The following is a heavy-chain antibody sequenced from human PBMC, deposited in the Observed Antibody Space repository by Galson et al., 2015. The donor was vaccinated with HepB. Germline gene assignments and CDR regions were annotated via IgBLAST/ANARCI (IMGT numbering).Heavy chain of an antibody. CDR3: AKPEESPGTTFDY. CDR2: ISWNSDKL. Sequence: SLRLSCAVSGFIFDDYAMHWVRQAPGKGLEWVSGISWNSDKLGYADSVKGRFTISRDNAKNSLYLQMNSLRAEDTAFYYCAKPEESPGTTFDYWGQGILVTVSS. CDR1: GFIFDDYA. D-gene: IGHD2/OR15-2a*01. J-gene: IGHJ4*02. V-gene: IGHV3-9*01.